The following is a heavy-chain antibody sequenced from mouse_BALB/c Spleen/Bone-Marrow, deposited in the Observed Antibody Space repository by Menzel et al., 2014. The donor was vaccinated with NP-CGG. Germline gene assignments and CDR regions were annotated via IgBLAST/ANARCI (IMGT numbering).Heavy chain of an antibody. CDR1: GYTFTAYA. CDR2: ISTYSGNT. J-gene: IGHJ2*01. Sequence: QVQLQQSGPELVRPGVSVKLSCKGSGYTFTAYAMHWVKQSHAKSLEWIGLISTYSGNTHYNQNFKGKATMTVDKSSSTAYMELARLTSEDSAIYYCVRNFYGSSYFDYWGQGTTLTVSS. D-gene: IGHD1-1*01. CDR3: VRNFYGSSYFDY. V-gene: IGHV1-67*01.